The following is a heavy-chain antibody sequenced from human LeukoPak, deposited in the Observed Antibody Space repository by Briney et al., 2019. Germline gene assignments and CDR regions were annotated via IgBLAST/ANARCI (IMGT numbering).Heavy chain of an antibody. J-gene: IGHJ5*02. V-gene: IGHV4-4*07. Sequence: SETLSLTCTVSGGSISDDYWSWIRQAAGKGLEWIGRIYGTGSTNYNPSLKSRVTISVDTSKNQFSLKLSSVTAADTAVYYCARSQAPNWFDPWGQGTLVTVSS. CDR1: GGSISDDY. CDR3: ARSQAPNWFDP. CDR2: IYGTGST.